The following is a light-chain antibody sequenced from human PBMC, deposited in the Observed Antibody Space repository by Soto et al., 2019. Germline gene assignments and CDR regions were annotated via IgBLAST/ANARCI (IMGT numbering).Light chain of an antibody. CDR2: AAS. Sequence: DIQLTQSPSSLSASLGDSVSISCRASQNIDNHLNWYRQRSGEAPEVLIYAASALRDGVSSRVSGRGYGTEFTLTIQNLLPEDFATYYCQQSSSSPPITFGQGTRLDI. CDR1: QNIDNH. V-gene: IGKV1-39*01. J-gene: IGKJ5*01. CDR3: QQSSSSPPIT.